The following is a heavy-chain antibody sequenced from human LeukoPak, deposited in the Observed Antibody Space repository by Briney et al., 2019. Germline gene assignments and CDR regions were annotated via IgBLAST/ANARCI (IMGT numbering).Heavy chain of an antibody. Sequence: GGSLRLSCAASGLTVSSNYMSWVRQSPGKGLAWVSVIYSGGSTYYADSVKGRFTISRDNSKNTLYLQMNSLRAEDTAVYYCARRGHGYGSPFDYWGQGTLVTVSS. CDR3: ARRGHGYGSPFDY. CDR2: IYSGGST. J-gene: IGHJ4*02. CDR1: GLTVSSNY. V-gene: IGHV3-53*01. D-gene: IGHD5-18*01.